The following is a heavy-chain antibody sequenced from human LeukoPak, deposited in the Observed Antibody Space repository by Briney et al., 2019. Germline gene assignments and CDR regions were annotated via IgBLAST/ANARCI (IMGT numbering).Heavy chain of an antibody. CDR3: ARARFSVPAANPNWFDP. CDR2: IYYSGST. J-gene: IGHJ5*02. CDR1: GGSISSDGYY. D-gene: IGHD2-2*01. V-gene: IGHV4-31*03. Sequence: SETLSLTCTVSGGSISSDGYYWSWIRQHPGKGLEWIGCIYYSGSTYYNPSLKSRVTISVDTSKNQFSLKLSSVTAADTAVYYCARARFSVPAANPNWFDPWGQGTLVTVSS.